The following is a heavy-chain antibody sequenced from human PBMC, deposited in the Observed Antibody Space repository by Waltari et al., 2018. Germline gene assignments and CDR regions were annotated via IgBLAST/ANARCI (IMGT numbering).Heavy chain of an antibody. CDR2: INHSGST. D-gene: IGHD6-13*01. Sequence: QVQLQQWGAGLLKPSATLSLTCAVYGGSFSGYYWSWIRQPPGKGLEWIGEINHSGSTNYNPSLKSRVTISVDTSKNQFSLKLSSVTAADTAVYYCARVRRAAAAYYYYYYMDVWGKGTTVTVSS. CDR1: GGSFSGYY. CDR3: ARVRRAAAAYYYYYYMDV. V-gene: IGHV4-34*01. J-gene: IGHJ6*03.